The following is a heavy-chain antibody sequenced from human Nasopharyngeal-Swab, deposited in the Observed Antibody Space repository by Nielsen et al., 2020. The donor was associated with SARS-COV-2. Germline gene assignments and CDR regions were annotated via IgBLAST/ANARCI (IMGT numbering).Heavy chain of an antibody. D-gene: IGHD2-21*02. V-gene: IGHV3-7*04. CDR1: GFPFSNHY. Sequence: GESLKISCAASGFPFSNHYMTWVRQPPGKGLEWVANIRQDAREQFYVDSVKGRFTISRDNAKNSVFLQMNGLRSEDTAVYYCARESVVTGMDDAPDIWGRGTMVTVSS. J-gene: IGHJ3*02. CDR3: ARESVVTGMDDAPDI. CDR2: IRQDAREQ.